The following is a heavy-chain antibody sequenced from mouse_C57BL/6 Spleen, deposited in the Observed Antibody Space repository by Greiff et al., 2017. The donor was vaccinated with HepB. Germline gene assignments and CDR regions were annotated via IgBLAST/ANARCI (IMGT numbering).Heavy chain of an antibody. CDR2: IYPGDGDT. V-gene: IGHV1-82*01. J-gene: IGHJ2*01. CDR1: GYAFSSSW. D-gene: IGHD2-1*01. CDR3: ARSGGNYGYFDY. Sequence: VTLVESGPELVKPGASVKISCKASGYAFSSSWMNWVKQRPGKGLEWIGRIYPGDGDTNYNGKFKGKATLTADKSSSTAYMQLSSLTSEDSAVYFCARSGGNYGYFDYWGQGTTLTVSS.